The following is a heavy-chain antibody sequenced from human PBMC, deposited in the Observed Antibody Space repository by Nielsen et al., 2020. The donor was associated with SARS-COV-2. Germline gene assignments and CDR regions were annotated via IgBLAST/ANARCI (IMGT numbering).Heavy chain of an antibody. Sequence: GGSLRLSCKGSGYSFSNYWISWVRQMPGKGLEWMGRIDPSDSYTAYSPSFQGHVTMSAEKAISTAYLQWSSLKASDTAMYYCARHMLTTGVAGSFDFWGQGTLVTVSS. CDR1: GYSFSNYW. CDR3: ARHMLTTGVAGSFDF. J-gene: IGHJ4*02. CDR2: IDPSDSYT. V-gene: IGHV5-10-1*01. D-gene: IGHD6-19*01.